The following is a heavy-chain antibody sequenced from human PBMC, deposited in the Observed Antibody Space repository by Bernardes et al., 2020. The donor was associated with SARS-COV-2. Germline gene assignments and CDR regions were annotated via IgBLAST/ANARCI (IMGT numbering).Heavy chain of an antibody. CDR3: AKGGYSYGS. CDR2: IKEDGSEK. Sequence: GGSLRLSCAASGFTFSSYWMSWVRQAPGKALEWMANIKEDGSEKNYVDSVKGRFSISRDNAKNSLYLQMNSLRAEDTAVYYCAKGGYSYGSWGQGTLVTVSS. CDR1: GFTFSSYW. V-gene: IGHV3-7*01. J-gene: IGHJ5*02. D-gene: IGHD5-18*01.